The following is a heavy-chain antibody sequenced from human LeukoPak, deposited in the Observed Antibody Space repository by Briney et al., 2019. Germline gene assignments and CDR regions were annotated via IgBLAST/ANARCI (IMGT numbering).Heavy chain of an antibody. D-gene: IGHD3-9*01. J-gene: IGHJ4*02. Sequence: GGSLRLSCAASGFTFSSYWMSWVRQAPGKGLEWVANIKQDGSEKYYVDSVKGRFTISRDNAKNSLYLQMNSLRAEDTAVYYCARGDKLRYFDPTGADYWGQGTLVTVSS. CDR2: IKQDGSEK. CDR3: ARGDKLRYFDPTGADY. CDR1: GFTFSSYW. V-gene: IGHV3-7*01.